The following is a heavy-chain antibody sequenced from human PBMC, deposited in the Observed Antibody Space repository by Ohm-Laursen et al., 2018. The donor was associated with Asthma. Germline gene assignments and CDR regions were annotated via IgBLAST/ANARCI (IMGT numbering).Heavy chain of an antibody. CDR1: GGSISSYY. CDR3: ARVNPPPSEHFDY. J-gene: IGHJ4*02. V-gene: IGHV4-59*01. CDR2: IYYSGST. Sequence: GTLSLTCTVSGGSISSYYWSWIRQPPGKGLEWIGYIYYSGSTNYNPSLKSRVTISVDTSKNQFSLKLSSVTAADTAVYYCARVNPPPSEHFDYWGQGTLVTVSS.